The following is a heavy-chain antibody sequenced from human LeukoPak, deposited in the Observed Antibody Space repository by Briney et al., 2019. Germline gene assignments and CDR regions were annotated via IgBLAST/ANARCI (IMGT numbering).Heavy chain of an antibody. Sequence: SETLSLTCTVSGGSISSSSYYWGWIRQPPGKGLEWIGSIYYSGSTYYNPSLKSRVTLSVDESKNQFSLKLSSVTAADTAVYYCARSSMILDPLYYYYYMDVWGKGTTVTISS. V-gene: IGHV4-39*07. D-gene: IGHD3/OR15-3a*01. CDR2: IYYSGST. CDR3: ARSSMILDPLYYYYYMDV. CDR1: GGSISSSSYY. J-gene: IGHJ6*03.